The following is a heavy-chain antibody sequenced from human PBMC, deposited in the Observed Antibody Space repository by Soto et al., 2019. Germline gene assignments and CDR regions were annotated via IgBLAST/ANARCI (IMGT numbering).Heavy chain of an antibody. J-gene: IGHJ4*02. D-gene: IGHD4-4*01. Sequence: SETLSLTCTVSGGSISSSSYYWGWIRQPPGKGLEWIGSIYYSGSTYYNPSLKSRVTISVDTSKNQFSLKLSSVTAADTAVYYCAKTVTTSLEVRGVFDYWGQGTLVTVSS. V-gene: IGHV4-39*01. CDR3: AKTVTTSLEVRGVFDY. CDR2: IYYSGST. CDR1: GGSISSSSYY.